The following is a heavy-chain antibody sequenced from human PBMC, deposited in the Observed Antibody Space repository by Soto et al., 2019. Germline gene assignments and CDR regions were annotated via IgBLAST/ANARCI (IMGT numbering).Heavy chain of an antibody. D-gene: IGHD5-12*01. J-gene: IGHJ3*02. V-gene: IGHV4-59*01. CDR1: GGSISSYY. CDR3: ASVNSRDGYNYSDAFDI. CDR2: IYYSGST. Sequence: SETLSLTCTVSGGSISSYYWSWIRQPPGKGLEWIGYIYYSGSTNYNPSLKSRVTISVDTSKNQFSLKLSSVTAADTAAYYCASVNSRDGYNYSDAFDIWGQGTMVTVPS.